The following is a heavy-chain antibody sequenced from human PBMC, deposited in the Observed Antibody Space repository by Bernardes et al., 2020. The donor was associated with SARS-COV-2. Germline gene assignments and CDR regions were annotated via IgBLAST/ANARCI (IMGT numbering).Heavy chain of an antibody. CDR2: ISASGKST. V-gene: IGHV3-23*01. D-gene: IGHD4-4*01. CDR1: GFTFSNYA. CDR3: AKTVSFDS. J-gene: IGHJ4*02. Sequence: GGSLRLSCAASGFTFSNYAMNWVRQAPGKGLEWVSAISASGKSTYYGDSVKGRFIISRDNSKNTVSLQMNSLRAGDTAVYYCAKTVSFDSWGQGTLVTVSS.